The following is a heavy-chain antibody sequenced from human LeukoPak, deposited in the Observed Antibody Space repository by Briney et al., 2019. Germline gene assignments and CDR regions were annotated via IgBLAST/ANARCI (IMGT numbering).Heavy chain of an antibody. Sequence: GGSLRLSCAASGFTFSSYGMHWVRQAPGKGLEWVAVIWYDGSNKYYADSVKGRFTISRDNSKNTLYLQMNSLRAEDTAVYYCARDGQYSGSYSWYYYYYMDVWGKGTTVTVS. CDR3: ARDGQYSGSYSWYYYYYMDV. V-gene: IGHV3-33*01. J-gene: IGHJ6*03. CDR2: IWYDGSNK. CDR1: GFTFSSYG. D-gene: IGHD1-26*01.